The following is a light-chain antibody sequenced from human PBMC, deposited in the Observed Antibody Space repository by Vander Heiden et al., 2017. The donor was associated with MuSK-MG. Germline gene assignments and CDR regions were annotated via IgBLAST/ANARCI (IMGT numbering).Light chain of an antibody. CDR1: KLGDKY. CDR2: QDS. CDR3: QAWDSSTVV. V-gene: IGLV3-1*01. Sequence: SCALTHPPSVSVSPGQTASITCSGDKLGDKYACWYQQKPGQSPVLVIYQDSKRPSGIPERFSGSNSGNTATLTISGTQAMDEADYYCQAWDSSTVVFGGGTKLTVL. J-gene: IGLJ2*01.